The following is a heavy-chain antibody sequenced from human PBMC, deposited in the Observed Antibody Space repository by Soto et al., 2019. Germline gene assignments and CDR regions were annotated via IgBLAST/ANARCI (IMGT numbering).Heavy chain of an antibody. CDR2: IIPIFGTP. CDR3: ATNEGRDGYSFDY. Sequence: SGEVCCKGSGVAFTRQDMRWVRQAPGQGLEWMGGIIPIFGTPQYAEKFQDRVTITADESTSTAYIELSSLTSEDTAVYYCATNEGRDGYSFDYWGQGTLVTVSS. J-gene: IGHJ4*02. CDR1: GVAFTRQD. D-gene: IGHD5-12*01. V-gene: IGHV1-69*13.